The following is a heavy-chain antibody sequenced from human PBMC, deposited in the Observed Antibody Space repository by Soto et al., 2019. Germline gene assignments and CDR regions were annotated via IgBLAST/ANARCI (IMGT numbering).Heavy chain of an antibody. CDR3: ARGGHGSSSNH. CDR2: INTIFGIT. CDR1: GGTFNNYV. D-gene: IGHD6-13*01. V-gene: IGHV1-69*01. J-gene: IGHJ1*01. Sequence: QVQLVQSGAEVKKPGSSVKVSCRASGGTFNNYVVTWVRQAPGQGLEWVGWINTIFGITNYAQNLEGRVTITADESTTTVHMEMTSLTSDDTAVYFGARGGHGSSSNHCGQGTLVTVSS.